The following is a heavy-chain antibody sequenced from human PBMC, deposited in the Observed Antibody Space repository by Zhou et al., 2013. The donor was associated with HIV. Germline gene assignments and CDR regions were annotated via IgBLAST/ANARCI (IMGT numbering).Heavy chain of an antibody. V-gene: IGHV1-46*01. D-gene: IGHD1-26*01. Sequence: QVQLVQSGAEVKQPGASVKVSCKASGYNFTNFYIHWVRQAPGQGPEWMGIINPDAGNTNYAQKFRGRLTMTRDTSTSTAYMELSSLRSEDTAVYYCSRLGYDFWGQGTRSPSP. CDR1: GYNFTNFY. CDR2: INPDAGNT. CDR3: SRLGYDF. J-gene: IGHJ4*02.